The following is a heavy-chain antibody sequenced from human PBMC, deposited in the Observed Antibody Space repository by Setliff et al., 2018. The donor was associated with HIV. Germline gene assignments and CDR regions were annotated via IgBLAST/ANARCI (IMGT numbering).Heavy chain of an antibody. V-gene: IGHV1-69*10. CDR2: TNPQSDIA. CDR3: VRVGPWYYARSGYLASWDY. CDR1: GFTFNHYA. Sequence: SVKVSCKASGFTFNHYALSWVRQAPGQRPEWMGGTNPQSDIANYAQRFQGRVTITADHSTSTTYMELTSLRADDTAVYYCVRVGPWYYARSGYLASWDYWGQGTLVTVSS. J-gene: IGHJ4*02. D-gene: IGHD3-22*01.